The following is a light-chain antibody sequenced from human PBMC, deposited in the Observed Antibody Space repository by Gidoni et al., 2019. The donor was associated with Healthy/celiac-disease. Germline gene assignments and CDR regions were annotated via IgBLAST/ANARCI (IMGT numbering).Light chain of an antibody. V-gene: IGKV1-33*01. J-gene: IGKJ4*01. CDR2: DAS. CDR1: QDISNY. CDR3: QQCDNLPLT. Sequence: DIQMTQPPSSLSASVGDRVISICQASQDISNYLNWYQQKPGKAPKLLIYDASNLETGVPSRFSGSGSGTDFTFTISSLQPEDIATYYCQQCDNLPLTFGGGTKVEIK.